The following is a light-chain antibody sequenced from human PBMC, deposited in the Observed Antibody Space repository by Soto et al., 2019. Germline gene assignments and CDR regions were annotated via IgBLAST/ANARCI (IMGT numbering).Light chain of an antibody. J-gene: IGKJ1*01. CDR3: QHSTTWT. CDR1: QGISTY. Sequence: DIQMTQSPSSLSASVEDRVTITCRASQGISTYLNWYQQKPGKAPKLLIYAASSLQSGVPSRFSGSGSETDFTLTITSLQPEDFATYSCQHSTTWTFGQGTKVDIK. CDR2: AAS. V-gene: IGKV1-39*01.